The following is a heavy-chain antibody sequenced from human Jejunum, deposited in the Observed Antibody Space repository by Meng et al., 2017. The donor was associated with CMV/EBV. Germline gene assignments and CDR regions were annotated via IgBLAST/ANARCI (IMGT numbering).Heavy chain of an antibody. CDR3: AHLDSTTWYYYDY. V-gene: IGHV2-5*01. CDR2: IYWNDNK. J-gene: IGHJ4*02. D-gene: IGHD6-13*01. CDR1: GFSLTTRGVA. Sequence: GFSLTTRGVAVGWIRQPPGKALEWLAHIYWNDNKFYSTSLKSRLTITKDTSKNQVVLTMTNVDPVDTATYYCAHLDSTTWYYYDYWGQGTLGTVSS.